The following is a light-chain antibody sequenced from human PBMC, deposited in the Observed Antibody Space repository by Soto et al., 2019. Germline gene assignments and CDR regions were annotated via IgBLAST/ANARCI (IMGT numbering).Light chain of an antibody. J-gene: IGLJ2*01. V-gene: IGLV2-14*03. CDR3: SSYTRTTVV. CDR2: DGS. CDR1: TRDVGGYNY. Sequence: QSVLTQPASVSGSPGQSVTISCTATTRDVGGYNYLSWYQQHPGKAPKLILYDGSSRPSGVSNRFSGSKSGNTASLIISGLQPQDEADYHCSSYTRTTVVFGGGTKLTVL.